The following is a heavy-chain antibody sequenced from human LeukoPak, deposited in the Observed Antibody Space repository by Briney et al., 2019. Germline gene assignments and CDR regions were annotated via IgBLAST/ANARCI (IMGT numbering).Heavy chain of an antibody. CDR3: ARDGGLAYCGGDCSIEIYYYMDV. D-gene: IGHD2-21*02. V-gene: IGHV4-38-2*02. J-gene: IGHJ6*03. CDR2: IYHSGST. CDR1: GYSISSGYY. Sequence: SETLSLTCAVSGYSISSGYYWGWIRQPPGEGLEWIGSIYHSGSTYYNPSLKSRVTISVDTSKNQFSLKLSSVTAADTAVYYCARDGGLAYCGGDCSIEIYYYMDVWGKGTTVTVSS.